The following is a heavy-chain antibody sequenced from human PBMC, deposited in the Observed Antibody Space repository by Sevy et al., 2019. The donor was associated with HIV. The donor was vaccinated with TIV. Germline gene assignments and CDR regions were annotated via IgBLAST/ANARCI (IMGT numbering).Heavy chain of an antibody. Sequence: GGSLRLSCAASGFTFSNAWMSWVRQAPGKGLEWVGRIKSKTDGGTTDYAVPVKGRFTISRDDSKNTLYLQMNSLKTEDTAVYYCTTEESSYDFWSGYYYYYYGMDVWGQGTTVTVSS. CDR1: GFTFSNAW. CDR2: IKSKTDGGTT. J-gene: IGHJ6*02. V-gene: IGHV3-15*01. CDR3: TTEESSYDFWSGYYYYYYGMDV. D-gene: IGHD3-3*01.